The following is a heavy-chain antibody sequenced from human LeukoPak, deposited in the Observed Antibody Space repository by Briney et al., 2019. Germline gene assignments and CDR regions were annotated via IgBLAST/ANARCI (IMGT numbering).Heavy chain of an antibody. J-gene: IGHJ4*02. CDR1: GFTFSSYW. CDR3: VRDQGAAGDY. V-gene: IGHV3-7*01. CDR2: IKQDGSDK. Sequence: GSLRLSCAASGFTFSSYWMSWVRQAPGKGLEWVANIKQDGSDKSYVDSVKGRFTISRDNAKNSLYLEMNSLRAEDTALYYCVRDQGAAGDYWGQGTLVIVSS. D-gene: IGHD6-13*01.